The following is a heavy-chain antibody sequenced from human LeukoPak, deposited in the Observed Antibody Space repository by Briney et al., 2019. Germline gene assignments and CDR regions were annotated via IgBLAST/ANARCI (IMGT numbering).Heavy chain of an antibody. J-gene: IGHJ6*02. CDR3: ARERLCSSTSCYGPPNYYYGMDV. CDR2: IIPIFGTA. D-gene: IGHD2-2*01. Sequence: SVKVSCKASGGTFSSYAISWVRQAPGQGLEWMGGIIPIFGTANYAQKFQGRVTITADESTSTAYMELSSLRSEDTAVYYCARERLCSSTSCYGPPNYYYGMDVWGQGTTVTVSS. V-gene: IGHV1-69*01. CDR1: GGTFSSYA.